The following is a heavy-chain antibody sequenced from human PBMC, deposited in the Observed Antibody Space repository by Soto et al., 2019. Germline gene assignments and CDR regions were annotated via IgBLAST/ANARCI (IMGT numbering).Heavy chain of an antibody. D-gene: IGHD6-6*01. Sequence: ASVKVSCKASGGTFSSYAISWVRQAPGQGLEWMGWINPNSGGTNYAQKFQGRVTMTRDTSISTAYMELSRLRSDDTAVYYCARMGSSIAARGYYYYGMDVWGQ. CDR1: GGTFSSYA. CDR3: ARMGSSIAARGYYYYGMDV. CDR2: INPNSGGT. V-gene: IGHV1-2*02. J-gene: IGHJ6*02.